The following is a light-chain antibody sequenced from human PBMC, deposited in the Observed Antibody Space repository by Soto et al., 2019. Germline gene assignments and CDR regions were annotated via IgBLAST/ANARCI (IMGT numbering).Light chain of an antibody. CDR2: GNN. J-gene: IGLJ1*01. Sequence: QPVLTQPPSVSGAPGQRVTISCTGSSSNIGTGYDVQWYQLLPGTAPKLLIYGNNNRPSGVPGRFSGSKSGTSASLAITGLQAEDEADYYCQSHDGSLLTYVFGTGTKLTVL. V-gene: IGLV1-40*01. CDR1: SSNIGTGYD. CDR3: QSHDGSLLTYV.